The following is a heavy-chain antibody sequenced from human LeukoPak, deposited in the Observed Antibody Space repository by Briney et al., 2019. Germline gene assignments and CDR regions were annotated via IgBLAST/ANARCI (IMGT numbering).Heavy chain of an antibody. Sequence: SQTLSLTCAISGDSVSSNSAAWSGIRQSPSRGLEWLGRTYYRSKWYNDYAPSVRSRMTINPDTSKNQFSLQLNSVTPDDTAVYYCARDDRGVSLDYWGQGTLVTVSS. CDR2: TYYRSKWYN. J-gene: IGHJ4*02. CDR3: ARDDRGVSLDY. D-gene: IGHD6-13*01. V-gene: IGHV6-1*01. CDR1: GDSVSSNSAA.